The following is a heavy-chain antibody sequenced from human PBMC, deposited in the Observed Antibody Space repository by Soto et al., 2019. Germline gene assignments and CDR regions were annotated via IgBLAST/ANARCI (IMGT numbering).Heavy chain of an antibody. J-gene: IGHJ6*03. D-gene: IGHD3-9*01. Sequence: SETLSLTCTVSGGSISSYYWSWIRQPPGKGLEWIGYIYYSGSTNYNPSLKSRVTISVDTSKNQFSLKLSSVTAADTAVYYCASTIRYRGAYYYYMDVWGKGTTVTVSS. V-gene: IGHV4-59*01. CDR1: GGSISSYY. CDR2: IYYSGST. CDR3: ASTIRYRGAYYYYMDV.